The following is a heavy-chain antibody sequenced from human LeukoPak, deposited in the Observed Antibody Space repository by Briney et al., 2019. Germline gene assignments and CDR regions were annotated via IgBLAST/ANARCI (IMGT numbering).Heavy chain of an antibody. D-gene: IGHD3-10*02. V-gene: IGHV3-48*03. Sequence: GGSLRLSCAASGLTFSHAWMNWVRQAPGKGLEWVSYISSSGSTIYYADSVKGRFTISRDNAKNSLYLQMNSLRAEDTAVYYCAELGITMIGGVWGKGTTVTISS. CDR3: AELGITMIGGV. J-gene: IGHJ6*04. CDR1: GLTFSHAW. CDR2: ISSSGSTI.